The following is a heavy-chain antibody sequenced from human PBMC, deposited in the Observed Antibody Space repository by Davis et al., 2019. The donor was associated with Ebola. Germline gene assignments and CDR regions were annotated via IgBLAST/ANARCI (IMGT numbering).Heavy chain of an antibody. V-gene: IGHV3-30*03. CDR2: ISYDGSNK. Sequence: SLKIPCAASGFTFSSYGMHWVRQAPGKGLEWVAVISYDGSNKYYADSVKGRFTISRDNSKNTLYLQMNSLRAEDTAVYYCTRGGGTVTTYDYWGQGTLVTVSS. D-gene: IGHD4-17*01. CDR3: TRGGGTVTTYDY. CDR1: GFTFSSYG. J-gene: IGHJ4*02.